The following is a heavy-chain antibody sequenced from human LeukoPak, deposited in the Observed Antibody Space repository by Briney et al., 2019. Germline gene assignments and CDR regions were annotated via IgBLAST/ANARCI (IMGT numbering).Heavy chain of an antibody. CDR2: ISGSGDST. V-gene: IGHV3-23*01. D-gene: IGHD3-10*01. J-gene: IGHJ4*02. CDR3: AKGGITMGIIDY. Sequence: PGGSLRLSCAASGFTFSSYAMSWVRQAPGKGLEWVSVISGSGDSTYFTDSVKGRFTISRDNSKNTLYLQMNSLRAEDTAVYCCAKGGITMGIIDYWGQGTLVTVSS. CDR1: GFTFSSYA.